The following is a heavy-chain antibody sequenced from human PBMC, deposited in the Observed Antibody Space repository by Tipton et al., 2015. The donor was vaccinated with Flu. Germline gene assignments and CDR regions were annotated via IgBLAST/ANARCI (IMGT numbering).Heavy chain of an antibody. Sequence: SLRLSFAASGFTFSDYWMHWVRQAPGKGLVWVSRIVFDGGDTRYADSVKGRLTISRDNAKNTLHLQMNNLKAEDTAVYFCVRDQAISGTGPHFDYWGQGIVVTVSS. CDR1: GFTFSDYW. V-gene: IGHV3-74*01. D-gene: IGHD1/OR15-1a*01. CDR3: VRDQAISGTGPHFDY. J-gene: IGHJ4*02. CDR2: IVFDGGDT.